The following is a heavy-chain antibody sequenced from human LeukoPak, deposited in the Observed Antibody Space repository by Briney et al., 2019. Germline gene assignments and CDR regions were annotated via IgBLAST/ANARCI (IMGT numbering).Heavy chain of an antibody. D-gene: IGHD3-10*01. CDR2: ISPYNGNT. CDR1: GGTFSSYA. V-gene: IGHV1-18*01. J-gene: IGHJ4*02. Sequence: ASVKVSCKASGGTFSSYAISWVRQAPGQGLEWMGWISPYNGNTNYAQKLQGRVTMTTDTSTSTVYMELRSLRSDDTAIYYCARDRQGGSGSYRFDYWGQGTLVTVSS. CDR3: ARDRQGGSGSYRFDY.